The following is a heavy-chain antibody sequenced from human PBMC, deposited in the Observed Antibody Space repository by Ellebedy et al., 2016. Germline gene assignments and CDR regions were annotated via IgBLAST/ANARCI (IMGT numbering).Heavy chain of an antibody. CDR3: ARETRDGVGTSEAFYDP. V-gene: IGHV1-18*01. CDR1: GYTFTSYG. CDR2: SNNR. Sequence: ASVKVSXXASGYTFTSYGISWVRQAPGQELEWMGGSNNRNHAQKFQGRVSMTTDTSTSTAYMELRSLRFDDTAVYYCARETRDGVGTSEAFYDPWGQGTLVTVS. J-gene: IGHJ5*02. D-gene: IGHD4-23*01.